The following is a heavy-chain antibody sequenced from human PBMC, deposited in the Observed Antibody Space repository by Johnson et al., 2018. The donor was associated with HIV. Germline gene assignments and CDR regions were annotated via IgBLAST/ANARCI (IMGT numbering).Heavy chain of an antibody. Sequence: VQLVESGGGLVQPGGSLRLSCAASGFALSNYWMNWARQVPGKGLMWVSRISGDGSSSSYEDSVKGRFTISRDNAKNTRYLQMNSLRVEDTAIYYCARAQLLADDALNNWGQGTMVTVSS. CDR1: GFALSNYW. CDR3: ARAQLLADDALNN. J-gene: IGHJ3*02. V-gene: IGHV3-74*02. CDR2: ISGDGSSS. D-gene: IGHD6-6*01.